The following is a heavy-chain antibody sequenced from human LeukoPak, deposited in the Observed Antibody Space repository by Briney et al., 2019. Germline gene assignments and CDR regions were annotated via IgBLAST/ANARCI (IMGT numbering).Heavy chain of an antibody. D-gene: IGHD2-2*01. V-gene: IGHV5-51*01. Sequence: GESLKISCKGSGYSFSSYWIGWVRQMPGKGLEWMGIIYPGDSDTRYSPSFQGQVTISADKSISTAYLQWSSLKASDTAMYYRARLGYCSSTSCYQYFQHWGQGTLVTVSS. CDR1: GYSFSSYW. J-gene: IGHJ1*01. CDR2: IYPGDSDT. CDR3: ARLGYCSSTSCYQYFQH.